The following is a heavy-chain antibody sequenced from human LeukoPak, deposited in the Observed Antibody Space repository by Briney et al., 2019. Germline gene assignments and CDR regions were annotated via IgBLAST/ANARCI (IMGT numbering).Heavy chain of an antibody. Sequence: SETLSLTCTVSGGSVSSGSYYWSWIRQPPGKGLEWIGYIYYSGSTNYNPSLKSRVTISVDTSKNQFSLKLGSVTAADTAVYYCARDRNSGYCSSTSCYTAPDVWGQGTTVTVSS. CDR3: ARDRNSGYCSSTSCYTAPDV. CDR1: GGSVSSGSYY. V-gene: IGHV4-61*01. D-gene: IGHD2-2*02. CDR2: IYYSGST. J-gene: IGHJ6*02.